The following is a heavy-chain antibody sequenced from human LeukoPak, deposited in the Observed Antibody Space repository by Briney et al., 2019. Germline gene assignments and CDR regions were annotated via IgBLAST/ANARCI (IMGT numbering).Heavy chain of an antibody. CDR3: ARRTDDYNHLDY. V-gene: IGHV6-1*01. CDR1: GDSVSSNSAT. D-gene: IGHD5-24*01. J-gene: IGHJ4*02. CDR2: TYYRSKWYN. Sequence: SQTLSLTCAISGDSVSSNSATWNWIRQSPSRGLEWLGRTYYRSKWYNDYAVSVQSRITINPDTSKNQFSLRLNSVTPEDTAVYYCARRTDDYNHLDYWGQGTLVTVSS.